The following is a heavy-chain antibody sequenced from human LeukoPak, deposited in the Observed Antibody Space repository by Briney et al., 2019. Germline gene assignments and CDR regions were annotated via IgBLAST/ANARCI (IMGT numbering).Heavy chain of an antibody. Sequence: GGSLRLSCAASGFTFSSYAMTWVRQAPGKGLEWVSGVSGSGDTTSYADSVKGRFTISRDNSKNTLYLQMNCLRAEDTAVYYCAKDRYTSSSHRVDYWGQGTLVTVSS. D-gene: IGHD6-6*01. CDR1: GFTFSSYA. CDR3: AKDRYTSSSHRVDY. CDR2: VSGSGDTT. J-gene: IGHJ4*02. V-gene: IGHV3-23*01.